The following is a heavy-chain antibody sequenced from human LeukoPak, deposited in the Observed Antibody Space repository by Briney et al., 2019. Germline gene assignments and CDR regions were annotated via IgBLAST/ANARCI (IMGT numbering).Heavy chain of an antibody. CDR1: GYTLTELS. V-gene: IGHV1-24*01. D-gene: IGHD3-10*01. CDR2: YDPADGET. Sequence: ASVKVSCKVSGYTLTELSMHWVRQAPGKGLEWMGGYDPADGETIYAQKFQGRVTMTEDTSTDTAYMELSSLRSEDMAVYYCAREFPTQDYYYGSGSYFGWFDPWGQGTLVTVSS. CDR3: AREFPTQDYYYGSGSYFGWFDP. J-gene: IGHJ5*02.